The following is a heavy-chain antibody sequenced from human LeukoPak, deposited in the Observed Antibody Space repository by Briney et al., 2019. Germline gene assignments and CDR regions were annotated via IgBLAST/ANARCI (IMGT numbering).Heavy chain of an antibody. J-gene: IGHJ6*02. CDR1: GGSINNYY. D-gene: IGHD2-15*01. CDR2: IYYTGHT. V-gene: IGHV4-59*01. Sequence: SETLSLTCTVSGGSINNYYWSWIRLPPGKGLEYIGYIYYTGHTYYNPSLKSRVSISLDTSKNQFSLNLYSVTAADTAVYFCARVRHHCSATSCYSGSGMDVWGQGTTVTVSS. CDR3: ARVRHHCSATSCYSGSGMDV.